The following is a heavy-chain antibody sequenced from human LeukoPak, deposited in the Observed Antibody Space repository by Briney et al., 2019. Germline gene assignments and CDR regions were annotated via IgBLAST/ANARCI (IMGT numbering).Heavy chain of an antibody. Sequence: GGSLRLSCAASGLRFSSHWMSWVRQAPGRGLEWVANINQEGDTVNYVDSVKGRFSISRDNANNALFLQMHSLRVEDTALYYCATKFPYCGDGSCALGGQGAQVTVSS. D-gene: IGHD2-15*01. V-gene: IGHV3-7*01. CDR3: ATKFPYCGDGSCAL. J-gene: IGHJ4*02. CDR2: INQEGDTV. CDR1: GLRFSSHW.